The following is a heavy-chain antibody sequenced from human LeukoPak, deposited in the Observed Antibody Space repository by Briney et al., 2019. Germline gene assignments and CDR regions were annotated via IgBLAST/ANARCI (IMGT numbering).Heavy chain of an antibody. Sequence: SETLSLTCTVSGASISSYYWSWIRQPPGKGLEWIGYIYYSGSTNYNPSLKSRVTMSVDTSKNQFSLKLSSVTAADTAVYYCARRKGYSSGYNYYFVMDVWGQGTTVTVS. J-gene: IGHJ6*02. CDR1: GASISSYY. V-gene: IGHV4-59*08. CDR2: IYYSGST. CDR3: ARRKGYSSGYNYYFVMDV. D-gene: IGHD5-18*01.